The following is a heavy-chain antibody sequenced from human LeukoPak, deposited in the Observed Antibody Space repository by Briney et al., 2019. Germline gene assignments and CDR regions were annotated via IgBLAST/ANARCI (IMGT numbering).Heavy chain of an antibody. D-gene: IGHD2-8*01. V-gene: IGHV4-59*01. CDR1: GGSISSYY. CDR2: IYYSGST. CDR3: ARDTNYYMDV. J-gene: IGHJ6*03. Sequence: PSETRSLTCTVSGGSISSYYRSSVRQPPGKGLEWIEYIYYSGSTNYNPSLKSRVTISVDTSKNQFSLKLSSVTAADTAVYYCARDTNYYMDVWGKGTTVTVSS.